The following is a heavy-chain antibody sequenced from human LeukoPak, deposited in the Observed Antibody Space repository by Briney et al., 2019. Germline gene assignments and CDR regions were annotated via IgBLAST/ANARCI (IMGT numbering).Heavy chain of an antibody. V-gene: IGHV3-11*01. Sequence: PGGSLRLSCAASGFSFSDYYMSWIRQSPGKGLEWLSYVSSSGAAVRYADSVKGRFTISRDNAKKSLYLQMDSLTAEDTALYYCTRDASVGATGGWFDPWGQGTLVTVSS. CDR2: VSSSGAAV. CDR3: TRDASVGATGGWFDP. J-gene: IGHJ5*02. CDR1: GFSFSDYY. D-gene: IGHD1-26*01.